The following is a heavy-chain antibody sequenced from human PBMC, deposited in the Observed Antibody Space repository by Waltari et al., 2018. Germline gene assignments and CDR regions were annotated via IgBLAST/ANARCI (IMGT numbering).Heavy chain of an antibody. CDR2: INHSGST. D-gene: IGHD2-2*01. J-gene: IGHJ4*02. V-gene: IGHV4-34*01. CDR1: GGSFSGYY. CDR3: AREVVPAAMSSSGWFDY. Sequence: QVQLQQWGAGLLKPSATLSLTCAVYGGSFSGYYWSWIRQPPGKGLEWIGEINHSGSTNYNPSLKSRVTISVDTSKNQFSLKLSSVTAADTAVYYCAREVVPAAMSSSGWFDYWGQGTLVTVSS.